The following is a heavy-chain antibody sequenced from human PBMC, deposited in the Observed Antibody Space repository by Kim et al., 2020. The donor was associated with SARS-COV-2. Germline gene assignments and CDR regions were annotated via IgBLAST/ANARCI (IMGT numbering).Heavy chain of an antibody. Sequence: ASVKVSCKASGYTFTGYYMHWVRQAPGQGLEWMGWINPNSGGTNYAQKFQGRVTMTRDTSISTAYMELSRLRSDDTAVYYCARDSPYYDSSGTKYGMDVWGQGTTVTVSS. D-gene: IGHD3-22*01. CDR3: ARDSPYYDSSGTKYGMDV. CDR1: GYTFTGYY. V-gene: IGHV1-2*02. J-gene: IGHJ6*02. CDR2: INPNSGGT.